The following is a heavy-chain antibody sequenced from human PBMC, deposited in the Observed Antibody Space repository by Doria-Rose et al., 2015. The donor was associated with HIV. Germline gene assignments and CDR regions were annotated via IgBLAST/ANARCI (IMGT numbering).Heavy chain of an antibody. D-gene: IGHD1-1*01. CDR3: ARGLLRGGWNDVDYYYGMDV. J-gene: IGHJ6*02. CDR2: INHSGST. V-gene: IGHV4-34*01. Sequence: QVQLQESGAGLVKPSETLSLTCAVFGGSFSGYYWSWIRQPPGKGLEWIGGINHSGSTNYKTSLKSRVTISLDTSKNLFSLKPSSVTAADAAVYYCARGLLRGGWNDVDYYYGMDVWGQGTTVTASS. CDR1: GGSFSGYY.